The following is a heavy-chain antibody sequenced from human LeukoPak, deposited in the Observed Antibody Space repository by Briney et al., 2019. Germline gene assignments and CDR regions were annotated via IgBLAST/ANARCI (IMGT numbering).Heavy chain of an antibody. CDR3: AREAGYSSGWFDY. V-gene: IGHV4-59*01. D-gene: IGHD6-19*01. CDR1: GGSISSYY. J-gene: IGHJ4*02. CDR2: TYYSGST. Sequence: SETLSLTCTVSGGSISSYYWSWIRQPPGKELEWIGYTYYSGSTNCNPSLKSRVTISVDTSKNQFSLKLSSVTAADTAVYYCAREAGYSSGWFDYWGQGTLVTVSS.